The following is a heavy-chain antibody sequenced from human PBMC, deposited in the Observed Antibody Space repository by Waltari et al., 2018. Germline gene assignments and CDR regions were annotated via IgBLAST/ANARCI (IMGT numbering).Heavy chain of an antibody. CDR1: GGSFSGYY. D-gene: IGHD3-3*01. CDR3: ARGGITIFGVVIPYYYYGMDV. CDR2: INHSGST. Sequence: QVQLQQWGAGLLKPSETLSLTCAVYGGSFSGYYWSWIRQPPGTGLEWIGEINHSGSTNYNPALKSRVTISVDTSKNQFSLKLSSVTAADTAVYYCARGGITIFGVVIPYYYYGMDVWGQGTTVTVSS. J-gene: IGHJ6*02. V-gene: IGHV4-34*01.